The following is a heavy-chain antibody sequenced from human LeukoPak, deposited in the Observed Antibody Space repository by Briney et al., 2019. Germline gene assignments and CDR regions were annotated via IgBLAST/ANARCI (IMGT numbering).Heavy chain of an antibody. J-gene: IGHJ3*02. CDR3: ARVDTAMVVAFDI. CDR1: GYSFTSYW. D-gene: IGHD5-18*01. V-gene: IGHV5-51*01. Sequence: GESLKISCKGSGYSFTSYWIGWVRQMPGKGLEWMGIICPGDSDTRYSPSFQGQVTISADKSISTAYLQWSSLKASDTAMYYCARVDTAMVVAFDIWGQGTMVTVSS. CDR2: ICPGDSDT.